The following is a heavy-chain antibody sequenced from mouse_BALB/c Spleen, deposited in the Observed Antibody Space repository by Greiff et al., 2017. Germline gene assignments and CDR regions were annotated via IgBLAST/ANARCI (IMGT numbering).Heavy chain of an antibody. J-gene: IGHJ4*01. D-gene: IGHD2-10*01. CDR2: ISYDGSN. Sequence: EVKLQESGPGLVKPSQSLSLTCSVTGYSITSGYYWNWIRQFPGNKLEWMGYISYDGSNNYNPSLKNRISITRDTSKNQFFLKLNSVTTEDTATYYCARDAYYGNYNYAMDYWGQGTSVTVSS. V-gene: IGHV3-6*02. CDR1: GYSITSGYY. CDR3: ARDAYYGNYNYAMDY.